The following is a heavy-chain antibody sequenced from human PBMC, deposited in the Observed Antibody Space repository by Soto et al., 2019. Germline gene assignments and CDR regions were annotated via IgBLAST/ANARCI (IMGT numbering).Heavy chain of an antibody. D-gene: IGHD3-3*01. J-gene: IGHJ6*02. CDR2: FDPEDGET. CDR3: ATNGGYLRFDLYGMDV. V-gene: IGHV1-24*01. CDR1: GYTLTELS. Sequence: GASVKVSCKVSGYTLTELSMHWVRQAPGKGIEWMGGFDPEDGETIYAQKFQGRVTMTEDTSTDTAYMELSSLRSEDTAVYYCATNGGYLRFDLYGMDVWGQGTTVTVSS.